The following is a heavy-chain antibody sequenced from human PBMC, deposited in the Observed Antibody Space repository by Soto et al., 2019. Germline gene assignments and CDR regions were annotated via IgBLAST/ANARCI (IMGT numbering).Heavy chain of an antibody. CDR3: SKFYYGDYSYYYYGMDV. Sequence: EVQVLESGGGLVQPGGSLRLSCAASGFTFSSYAMSWVRQAPGKGLEWVSAISGSGDSTRYADSVQGRFTISRDTSKHTLYLQMNSLRGEDTAVYYCSKFYYGDYSYYYYGMDVWGQGTTVTVSS. D-gene: IGHD4-17*01. V-gene: IGHV3-23*01. J-gene: IGHJ6*02. CDR2: ISGSGDST. CDR1: GFTFSSYA.